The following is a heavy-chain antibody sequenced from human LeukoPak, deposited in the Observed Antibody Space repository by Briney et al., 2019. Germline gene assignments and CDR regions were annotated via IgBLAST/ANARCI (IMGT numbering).Heavy chain of an antibody. D-gene: IGHD6-6*01. V-gene: IGHV1-46*01. CDR2: INPSGGST. J-gene: IGHJ4*02. CDR3: AREGSSSSSGDYFDY. CDR1: GYTFTSYY. Sequence: ASVKVSCKSSGYTFTSYYMHWVRQAPGQGLEWMGIINPSGGSTSYAQKFQGRVTMTRDTSTSTVYMELSSLRSEDTAVYYCAREGSSSSSGDYFDYWGQGTLVTVSS.